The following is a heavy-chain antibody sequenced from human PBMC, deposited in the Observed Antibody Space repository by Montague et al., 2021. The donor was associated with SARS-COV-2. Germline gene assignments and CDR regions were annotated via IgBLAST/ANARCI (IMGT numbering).Heavy chain of an antibody. CDR1: GYSISSGYY. J-gene: IGHJ5*02. D-gene: IGHD3-10*01. Sequence: SETLSLTCTVSGYSISSGYYWGWIRQPPGKGLEWTGSIYHRGSTYYNPXXKSRVTISVDTSKNQFSLKLSSVTAADTAVYYCARDCYDYGSGSYQRWFDPWGQGTLVTVSS. V-gene: IGHV4-38-2*02. CDR3: ARDCYDYGSGSYQRWFDP. CDR2: IYHRGST.